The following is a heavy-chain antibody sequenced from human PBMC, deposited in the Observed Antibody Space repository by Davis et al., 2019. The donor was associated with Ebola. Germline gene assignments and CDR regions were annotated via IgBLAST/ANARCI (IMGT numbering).Heavy chain of an antibody. V-gene: IGHV1-2*06. Sequence: ASVKVSCKASGYTFTGYYMHWVRQAPGQGLEWMGRINPNSGGTNYAQKFQGRVTMTRDPSISTAYMELSRLRSDDTAVYYCARAPITMIVVALRTFDYWGQGIPVTVSS. CDR3: ARAPITMIVVALRTFDY. D-gene: IGHD3-22*01. CDR1: GYTFTGYY. CDR2: INPNSGGT. J-gene: IGHJ4*02.